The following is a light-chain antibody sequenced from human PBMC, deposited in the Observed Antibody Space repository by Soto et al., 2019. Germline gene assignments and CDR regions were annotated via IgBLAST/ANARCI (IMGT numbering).Light chain of an antibody. J-gene: IGKJ4*01. Sequence: EMVLTQSPATLSLSPGERATLSCSASQRVSTYLAGYQQKPGQAPRLLIYDASNRATCIPARFSGSGFGTDFTLNISSLEPEDFAVYYCQPRSNWPVFGGGTKVEIK. V-gene: IGKV3-11*01. CDR1: QRVSTY. CDR3: QPRSNWPV. CDR2: DAS.